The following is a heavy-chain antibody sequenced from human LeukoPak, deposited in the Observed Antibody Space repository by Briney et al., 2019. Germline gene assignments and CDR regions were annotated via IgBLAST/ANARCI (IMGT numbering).Heavy chain of an antibody. CDR1: GFTFSSYA. CDR3: AKDYGDYLGYFDY. Sequence: HPGGSLRLSCAASGFTFSSYAMSWVRQAPGKGLEWVSAISGSGSSTYYADSVKGRFTISRDNSKNTLYLQMNSLRAEDTAVYYCAKDYGDYLGYFDYWGQGTLVTVSS. CDR2: ISGSGSST. J-gene: IGHJ4*02. V-gene: IGHV3-23*01. D-gene: IGHD4-17*01.